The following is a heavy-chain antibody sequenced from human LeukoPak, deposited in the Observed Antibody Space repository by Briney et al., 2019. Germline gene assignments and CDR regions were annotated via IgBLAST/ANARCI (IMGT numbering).Heavy chain of an antibody. CDR1: GFTFSSYG. V-gene: IGHV3-30*03. J-gene: IGHJ4*02. D-gene: IGHD4-17*01. CDR3: ATTVREASFDY. CDR2: ISYGGSNK. Sequence: GGSLRLSCAASGFTFSSYGMHWVRQAPGKGLEWVAVISYGGSNKYYADSVKGRFTISRDNSKNTLYLQMNSLRAEDTAVYYCATTVREASFDYWGQGTLVTVSS.